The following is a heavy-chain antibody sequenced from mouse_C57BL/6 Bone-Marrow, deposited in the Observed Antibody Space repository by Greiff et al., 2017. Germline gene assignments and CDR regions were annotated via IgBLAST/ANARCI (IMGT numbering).Heavy chain of an antibody. CDR1: GYSFTDYN. J-gene: IGHJ3*01. V-gene: IGHV1-39*01. Sequence: QLQQSGPELVKPGASVKISCKASGYSFTDYNMNWVKQSNGKSLVWIGVIKINSGTTSYNQKFKGKATLTVDQSSSTAYMQLNSLTSADSAVYYCARSPSSHYSSSPFAYWGQETLVTVSA. D-gene: IGHD1-1*01. CDR2: IKINSGTT. CDR3: ARSPSSHYSSSPFAY.